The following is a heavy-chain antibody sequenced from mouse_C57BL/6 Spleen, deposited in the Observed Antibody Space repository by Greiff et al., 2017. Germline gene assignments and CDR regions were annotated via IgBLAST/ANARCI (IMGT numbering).Heavy chain of an antibody. J-gene: IGHJ4*01. CDR1: GFTFSSYA. D-gene: IGHD2-10*01. CDR3: TRVFLLGYAMDY. Sequence: EVPLVHSFSFLFNPLLSLKLSCAASGFTFSSYAMSWVRQTPEKRLEWVAYISSGGDYIYYADTVKGRFTISRDNARNTLYLQMSSLKSEDTAMYYCTRVFLLGYAMDYWGQGTSVTVSS. CDR2: ISSGGDYI. V-gene: IGHV5-9-1*02.